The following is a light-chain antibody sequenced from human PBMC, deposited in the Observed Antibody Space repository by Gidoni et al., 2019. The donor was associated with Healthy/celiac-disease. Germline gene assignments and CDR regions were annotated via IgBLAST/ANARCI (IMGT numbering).Light chain of an antibody. V-gene: IGLV3-1*01. CDR3: QAWDSSTVV. J-gene: IGLJ2*01. CDR1: KLGDKY. Sequence: YELTQPPSMSVSPGQTASITCSGEKLGDKYACWYQQKPGQSPVLVLYQDSKRPSGIPERFSGSNSGNTATLTISGTRAMDEADYYCQAWDSSTVVFGGGTKLTVL. CDR2: QDS.